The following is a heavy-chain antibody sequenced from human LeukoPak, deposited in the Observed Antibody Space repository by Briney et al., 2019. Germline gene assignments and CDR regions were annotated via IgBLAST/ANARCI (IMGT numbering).Heavy chain of an antibody. J-gene: IGHJ4*02. CDR2: VSAYSGNT. D-gene: IGHD3-10*01. Sequence: ASVKVSCKASGFPFTSYGFSWVRQAPGQGLEWMGWVSAYSGNTNYAGNLQGRVTMTTDTSTSTAYMELKSLRSDDTAVYYCVRDSFLVGGRLPFDYGGEGTLVTVSS. CDR1: GFPFTSYG. V-gene: IGHV1-18*01. CDR3: VRDSFLVGGRLPFDY.